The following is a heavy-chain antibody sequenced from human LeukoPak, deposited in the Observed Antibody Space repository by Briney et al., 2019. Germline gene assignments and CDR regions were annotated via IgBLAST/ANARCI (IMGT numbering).Heavy chain of an antibody. Sequence: PGGSLRLSCAASGFTFSSYSMNWVRQAPGKGLEWVSAISGSGGSTYYADSVKGRFTISRDNSRNTLYLQMNSLRAEDTAVYYSAKSRAGWPADYWGQGTLVTVSS. CDR3: AKSRAGWPADY. J-gene: IGHJ4*02. CDR2: ISGSGGST. V-gene: IGHV3-23*01. D-gene: IGHD2-15*01. CDR1: GFTFSSYS.